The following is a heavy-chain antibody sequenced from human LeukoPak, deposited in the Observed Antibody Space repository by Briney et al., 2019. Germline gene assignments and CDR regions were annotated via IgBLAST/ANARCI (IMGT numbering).Heavy chain of an antibody. CDR2: ISYDGSNK. CDR1: GFTFSSYA. Sequence: GGSLRLSYAASGFTFSSYAMHWVRPAPGKGLEWEAVISYDGSNKYYADSVKGRFTISRDNAKNSLYLQMNSLRAEDTAVYYCARPQLPPATNDAFDIWGQGTMVRVSS. D-gene: IGHD2-2*01. CDR3: ARPQLPPATNDAFDI. V-gene: IGHV3-30-3*01. J-gene: IGHJ3*02.